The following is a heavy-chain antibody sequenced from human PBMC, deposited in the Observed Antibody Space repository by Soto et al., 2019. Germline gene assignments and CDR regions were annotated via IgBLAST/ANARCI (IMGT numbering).Heavy chain of an antibody. CDR3: AHRGGIRDIAVAGTPGTGLAS. V-gene: IGHV2-5*02. Sequence: QITLKESGPTLVKPTQTLTLTCTFSGFSLSTRGVGVGWIRQPPGKALEWLALIYWDDNKRYRPSLKSRLTITKDTSENQVVLTMTNMDPVDTATYYCAHRGGIRDIAVAGTPGTGLASWGQGILVTVSS. CDR1: GFSLSTRGVG. D-gene: IGHD6-19*01. CDR2: IYWDDNK. J-gene: IGHJ5*01.